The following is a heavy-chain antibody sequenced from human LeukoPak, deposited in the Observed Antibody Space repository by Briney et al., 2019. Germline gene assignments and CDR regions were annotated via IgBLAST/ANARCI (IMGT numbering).Heavy chain of an antibody. Sequence: GGSLRLSCAASGFTFSSYGMHWVRQAPGKGLEWVAVISYDGSNKYYADPVKGRFTISRDNSKNTLYPQMNSLRAEDTAVYYCAKDRVRGLNILTGYYFDYWGQGTLVTVSS. CDR3: AKDRVRGLNILTGYYFDY. D-gene: IGHD3-9*01. V-gene: IGHV3-30*18. CDR2: ISYDGSNK. J-gene: IGHJ4*02. CDR1: GFTFSSYG.